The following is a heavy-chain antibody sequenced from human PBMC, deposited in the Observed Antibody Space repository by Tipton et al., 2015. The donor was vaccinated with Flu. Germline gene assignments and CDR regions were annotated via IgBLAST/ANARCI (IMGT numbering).Heavy chain of an antibody. CDR3: ASYGRGSSNAFDI. CDR2: IHYSGIT. V-gene: IGHV4-39*01. Sequence: TLSLTCTVSGGSISDSTYYWDWIRQPPGKGLEWIGSIHYSGITYYKSSLKSRVTISVDTSKNQFSLKLTSVTAADTAVYYCASYGRGSSNAFDIWGQGTMVTVSS. CDR1: GGSISDSTYY. J-gene: IGHJ3*02. D-gene: IGHD1-14*01.